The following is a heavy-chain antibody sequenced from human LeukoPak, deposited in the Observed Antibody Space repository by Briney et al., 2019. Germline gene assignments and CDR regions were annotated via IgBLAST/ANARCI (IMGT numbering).Heavy chain of an antibody. CDR2: IYYTGST. V-gene: IGHV4-59*01. CDR1: GGSISNYY. D-gene: IGHD6-13*01. Sequence: ASETQSLTCTVSGGSISNYYWNWIRQPPGKGLEWIGYIYYTGSTNYNPSLKSRVTMSVDTSKNQFSLNLKSVTPEDTAVYYCARNLIPEQLVLNFWGQGTLVTVSS. J-gene: IGHJ4*02. CDR3: ARNLIPEQLVLNF.